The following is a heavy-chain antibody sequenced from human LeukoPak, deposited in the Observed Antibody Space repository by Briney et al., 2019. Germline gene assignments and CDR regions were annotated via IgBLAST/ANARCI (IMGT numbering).Heavy chain of an antibody. CDR3: ARGGHITIFGVLIDY. Sequence: GGSLRLSCAASGFTFSSYGMHWVRQAPGKGLEWVAFIRYDGSNIYYADSVKGRFTISRDNSKNTVYLQMNSLRPEDTAVYYCARGGHITIFGVLIDYWGQGTLVTVSS. V-gene: IGHV3-30*02. CDR1: GFTFSSYG. J-gene: IGHJ4*02. D-gene: IGHD3-3*01. CDR2: IRYDGSNI.